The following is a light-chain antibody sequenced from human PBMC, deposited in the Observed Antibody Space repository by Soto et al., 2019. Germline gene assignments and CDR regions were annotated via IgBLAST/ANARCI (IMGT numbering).Light chain of an antibody. CDR1: SSNIGSNY. J-gene: IGLJ2*01. V-gene: IGLV1-47*02. CDR3: AAWDDSLSGVV. Sequence: QSVLTQPPSASRTPGQRVTISCSGSSSNIGSNYVYWYQQLPGTAPKLLIYSNYQRPSGVPDRFSGSKSGTSASLAISGLRSEDEADYCCAAWDDSLSGVVFGGGTKLTVL. CDR2: SNY.